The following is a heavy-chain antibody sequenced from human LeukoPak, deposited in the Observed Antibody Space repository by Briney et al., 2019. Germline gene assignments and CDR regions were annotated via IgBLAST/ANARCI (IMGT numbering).Heavy chain of an antibody. Sequence: ASVKVSCKASGGTLSSYAISWVRQAPGQGLEWMGGIIPIFGTANYAQKFQGRVTITTDESTSTAYMELSSLRSEDTAVYYCARGWGYYDSSGYYPNWFDPWAREPWSPSPQ. CDR1: GGTLSSYA. CDR2: IIPIFGTA. J-gene: IGHJ5*02. V-gene: IGHV1-69*05. CDR3: ARGWGYYDSSGYYPNWFDP. D-gene: IGHD3-22*01.